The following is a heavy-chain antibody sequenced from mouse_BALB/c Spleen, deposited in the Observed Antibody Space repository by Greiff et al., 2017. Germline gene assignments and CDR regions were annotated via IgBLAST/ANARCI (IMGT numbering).Heavy chain of an antibody. Sequence: VHVKQSGAELVKPGASVKLSCTASGFNIKDTYMHWVKQRPEQGLEWIGRIDPANGNTKYDPKFQGKATITADTSSNTAYLQLSSLTSEDTAVYYCARNDYDDDYWGQGTTLTVSS. J-gene: IGHJ2*01. CDR3: ARNDYDDDY. CDR1: GFNIKDTY. CDR2: IDPANGNT. V-gene: IGHV14-3*02. D-gene: IGHD2-4*01.